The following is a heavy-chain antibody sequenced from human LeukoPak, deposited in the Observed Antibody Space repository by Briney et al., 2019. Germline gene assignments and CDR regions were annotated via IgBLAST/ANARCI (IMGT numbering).Heavy chain of an antibody. CDR3: ARDGSGSYIHWFDP. V-gene: IGHV4-38-2*02. D-gene: IGHD3-10*01. J-gene: IGHJ5*02. CDR2: IHTSGST. CDR1: DYSISNAYY. Sequence: SETLSLTCAVSDYSISNAYYWGWIRQPPGKGLEWIGSIHTSGSTKYNPSLKSRVTMSVDTSKSQFSLKLSSVTAADTAVYYCARDGSGSYIHWFDPWGQGTLVTVSS.